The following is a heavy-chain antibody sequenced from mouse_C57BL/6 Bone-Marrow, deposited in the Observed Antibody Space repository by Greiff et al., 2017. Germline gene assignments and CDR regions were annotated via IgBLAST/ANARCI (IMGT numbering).Heavy chain of an antibody. CDR2: IYPGSGST. CDR3: ARYGYYNWYVDV. Sequence: QVQLQQPGAELVKPGASVKMSCKASGYTFTGYWITWVKQRPGQGLEWIGDIYPGSGSTNYNEKFKSKATLTVDTSSSTAYMQLSSLTSEDSAVYYCARYGYYNWYVDVWGTGTTVTVSS. CDR1: GYTFTGYW. V-gene: IGHV1-55*01. D-gene: IGHD2-3*01. J-gene: IGHJ1*03.